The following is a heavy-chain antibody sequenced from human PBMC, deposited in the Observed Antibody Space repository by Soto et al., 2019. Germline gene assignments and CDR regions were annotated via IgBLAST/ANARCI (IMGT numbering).Heavy chain of an antibody. J-gene: IGHJ5*01. CDR3: ATGVNSWYDS. V-gene: IGHV4-59*01. CDR1: GGSISSDY. Sequence: QVQLQESGPGLVKPSETLSLTCTVSGGSISSDYCSWIRQPPGKGLEWIGYIDYSGSTNYNPSLNSRVSISADTSKNQFSLKLRSVTAADTAEYFCATGVNSWYDSWGQGTLATVSS. CDR2: IDYSGST.